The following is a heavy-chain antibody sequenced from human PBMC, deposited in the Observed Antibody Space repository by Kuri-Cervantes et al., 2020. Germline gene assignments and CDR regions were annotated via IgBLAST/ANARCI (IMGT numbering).Heavy chain of an antibody. CDR2: ISGSGITI. V-gene: IGHV3-11*04. D-gene: IGHD6-13*01. CDR1: GFRFSDYY. J-gene: IGHJ6*02. CDR3: ARESSSPGKYYYYYGMDV. Sequence: GSLRLSCAASGFRFSDYYMNWIRQAPGKGLEWVSYISGSGITIYYADSVKGRFTISRDNSKNTLYLQMNSLRAEDTAVYYCARESSSPGKYYYYYGMDVWGQGTTVTVSS.